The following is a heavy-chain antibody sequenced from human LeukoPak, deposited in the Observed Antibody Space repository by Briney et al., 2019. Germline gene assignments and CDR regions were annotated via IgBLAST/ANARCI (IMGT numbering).Heavy chain of an antibody. J-gene: IGHJ4*02. CDR3: ARSYGANPEDYFDY. V-gene: IGHV1-2*06. D-gene: IGHD4-17*01. CDR2: INPNSGGT. CDR1: GYTFTGYY. Sequence: GASVKVSCKASGYTFTGYYMHWVRQAPGQGLEWMGRINPNSGGTNYAQKFQGRVTMTRDTSISTAYMELSRLRSDDTAVYYCARSYGANPEDYFDYWGQGTLVTVSS.